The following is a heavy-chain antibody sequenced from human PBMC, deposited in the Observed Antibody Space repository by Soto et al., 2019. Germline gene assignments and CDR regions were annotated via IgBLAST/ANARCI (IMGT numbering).Heavy chain of an antibody. V-gene: IGHV4-30-4*01. CDR2: IYYSGST. CDR1: GGSISSGDYY. Sequence: SETLSLTCTVSGGSISSGDYYWSWIRQPPGKGLESIGYIYYSGSTYYNPSLKSRVTISVDTSKNQFSLKLSSVTAADTAVYYCAREADCSGGSCSLGYYFDYWGQGTLVTVS. J-gene: IGHJ4*02. D-gene: IGHD2-15*01. CDR3: AREADCSGGSCSLGYYFDY.